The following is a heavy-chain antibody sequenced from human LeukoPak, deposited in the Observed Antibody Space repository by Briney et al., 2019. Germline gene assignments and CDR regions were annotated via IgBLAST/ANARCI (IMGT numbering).Heavy chain of an antibody. CDR3: ARGLTIKTGWFFDY. CDR2: IKQDGSEK. D-gene: IGHD6-19*01. CDR1: GFTFSSYW. J-gene: IGHJ4*02. Sequence: GGSLRLSCAASGFTFSSYWMSWVRQAPGKGLEWVANIKQDGSEKYYVDSVKGRFTISRDNDKNSLYLQMNSLRAEDTAVYYCARGLTIKTGWFFDYWGQGTLVTVSS. V-gene: IGHV3-7*01.